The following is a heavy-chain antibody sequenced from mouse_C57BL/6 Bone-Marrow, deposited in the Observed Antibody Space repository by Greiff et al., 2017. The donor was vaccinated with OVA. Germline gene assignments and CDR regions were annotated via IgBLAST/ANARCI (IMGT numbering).Heavy chain of an antibody. Sequence: VQLQQSGAELAKPGASVKLSCKASGYTFTSYWMHWVKQRPGQGLEWIGYINPSSGYTKYNQKVKDKATLTADKSSSTAYMQLSSLTYEDSAVDYCARSLLLLDYFDYWGQGTTLTVSS. CDR1: GYTFTSYW. CDR2: INPSSGYT. D-gene: IGHD1-1*01. CDR3: ARSLLLLDYFDY. V-gene: IGHV1-7*01. J-gene: IGHJ2*01.